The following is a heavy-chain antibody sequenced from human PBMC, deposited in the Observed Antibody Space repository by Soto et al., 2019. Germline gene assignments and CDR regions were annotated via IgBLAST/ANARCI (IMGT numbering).Heavy chain of an antibody. J-gene: IGHJ5*02. Sequence: EVQLLESGGGLVQPGGSLRLSCAASGFIFSSYAMSWVRQAPGKGLEWVSAISGSGGSTYYADSVKGRFTISRDNSKNTLYLQMNSLRAEDTAVYYCAIPPGVRGKGWFDPWGQGTLVTVSS. CDR3: AIPPGVRGKGWFDP. CDR1: GFIFSSYA. CDR2: ISGSGGST. V-gene: IGHV3-23*01. D-gene: IGHD3-10*01.